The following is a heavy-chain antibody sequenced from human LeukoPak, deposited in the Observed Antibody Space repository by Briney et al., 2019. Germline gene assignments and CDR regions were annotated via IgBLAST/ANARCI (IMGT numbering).Heavy chain of an antibody. CDR1: GITFTDHG. J-gene: IGHJ4*01. CDR2: ISVSGGVT. CDR3: AKGFDFWRGLYYFDH. D-gene: IGHD3-3*01. V-gene: IGHV3-23*01. Sequence: PGRSLRLSCAASGITFTDHGLSWVRQAPGKGLEWVSSISVSGGVTLYADSVKGRFVISRDNSRSRVYLEMNRLRAEDTAVYYCAKGFDFWRGLYYFDHWGQEPWSPSPQ.